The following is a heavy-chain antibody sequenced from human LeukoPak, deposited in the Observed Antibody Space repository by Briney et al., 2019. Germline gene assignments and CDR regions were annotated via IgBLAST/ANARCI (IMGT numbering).Heavy chain of an antibody. D-gene: IGHD1-26*01. V-gene: IGHV1-2*02. CDR2: INPNSGGT. CDR3: ARGTIVGATRVYYYYYMDV. CDR1: GYTFTGYY. J-gene: IGHJ6*03. Sequence: ASVKVSCKASGYTFTGYYMHWVRQAPGQGLEWMGWINPNSGGTNYAQKFQGRVTMTRDTSISAAYMELSRLRSDDTAVYYCARGTIVGATRVYYYYYMDVWGKGTTVTVSS.